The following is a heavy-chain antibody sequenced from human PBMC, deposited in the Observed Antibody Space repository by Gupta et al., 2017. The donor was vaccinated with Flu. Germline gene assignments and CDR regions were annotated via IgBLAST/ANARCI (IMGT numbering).Heavy chain of an antibody. Sequence: QITLKESGPTLVKPTETLTLTCTFSGFSLSTSGVGVGWIRQPPGKALEWLAIIYWDDDKRYSPSLKSRLTTTKDTSENQVVLTVTNVDPVDTATYYCAHTQVDTGGGDYWGQGTLVTVSS. CDR1: GFSLSTSGVG. D-gene: IGHD3-10*01. V-gene: IGHV2-5*02. J-gene: IGHJ4*02. CDR2: IYWDDDK. CDR3: AHTQVDTGGGDY.